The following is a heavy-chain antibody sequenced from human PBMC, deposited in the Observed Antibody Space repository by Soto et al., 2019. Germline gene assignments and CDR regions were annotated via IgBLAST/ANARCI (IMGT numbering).Heavy chain of an antibody. CDR2: IYYSVST. CDR3: ARAPSGGNWFEP. V-gene: IGHV4-31*03. CDR1: GGSISSGGYY. Sequence: SETLSLTCTVSGGSISSGGYYWSWIRQHPGKGLEWIGYIYYSVSTYYSPSLKSRVTISVDTSKNQFSLKLSSVTAADTAVYYCARAPSGGNWFEPWGQGTMVTVSS. J-gene: IGHJ5*02.